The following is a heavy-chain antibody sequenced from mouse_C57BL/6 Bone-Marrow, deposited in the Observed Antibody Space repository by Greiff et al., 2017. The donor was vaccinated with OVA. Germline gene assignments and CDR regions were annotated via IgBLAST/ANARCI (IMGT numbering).Heavy chain of an antibody. CDR3: TVAYYGSRP. D-gene: IGHD1-1*01. V-gene: IGHV6-3*01. CDR2: IRLKSDNYAT. CDR1: GFTFSNYW. J-gene: IGHJ2*01. Sequence: EVKVEESGGGLVQPGGSMKLSCVASGFTFSNYWMNWVRQSPEKGLEWVAQIRLKSDNYATHYAESVKGRFTITRDDSKSSVYLQMNNLRAEDTVIYYCTVAYYGSRPWGQGTTLTVSS.